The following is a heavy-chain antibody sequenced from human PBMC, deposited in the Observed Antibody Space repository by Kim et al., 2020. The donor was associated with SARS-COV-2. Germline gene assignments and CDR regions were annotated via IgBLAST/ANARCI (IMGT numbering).Heavy chain of an antibody. J-gene: IGHJ5*02. CDR3: ASTSWGRPPTRFDP. D-gene: IGHD2-2*01. V-gene: IGHV4-31*03. CDR2: IYYSGST. CDR1: GGSISSGGYY. Sequence: SETLSLTCTVSGGSISSGGYYWSWIRQHPGKGLEWIGYIYYSGSTYYNPSLKSRVTISVDTSKNQFSLKLSSVTAADTAVYYCASTSWGRPPTRFDPWGQGTLVTVSS.